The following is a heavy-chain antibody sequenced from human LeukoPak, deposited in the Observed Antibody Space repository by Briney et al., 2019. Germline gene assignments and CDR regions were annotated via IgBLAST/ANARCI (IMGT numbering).Heavy chain of an antibody. CDR2: ISAYNGNT. J-gene: IGHJ4*02. CDR3: ARDSRKPYDSSQPVDY. V-gene: IGHV1-18*01. D-gene: IGHD3-22*01. Sequence: GASVKVSCKASGYTFTGYYMHWVRQAPGQGLEWMGWISAYNGNTNYAQKLQGRVTMTTDTSTSTAYMELRSLRSDDTAVYYCARDSRKPYDSSQPVDYWGQGTLVTVSS. CDR1: GYTFTGYY.